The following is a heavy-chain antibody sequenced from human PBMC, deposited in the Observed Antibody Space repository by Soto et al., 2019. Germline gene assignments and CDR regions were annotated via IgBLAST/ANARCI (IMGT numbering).Heavy chain of an antibody. J-gene: IGHJ6*03. CDR2: ISAFNGNT. CDR1: GYSFTNYG. CDR3: ARDRGVAPPVAGNTHYYYYMDV. V-gene: IGHV1-18*01. D-gene: IGHD6-19*01. Sequence: QDQLVQSGAEVKKPGASVTVSCKASGYSFTNYGITWVRQAPGQGLEWLGWISAFNGNTHYAQKVQGRVPMTTDASTSTAYMELRSLRSDDPAVYYCARDRGVAPPVAGNTHYYYYMDVWGKGTTGTVSS.